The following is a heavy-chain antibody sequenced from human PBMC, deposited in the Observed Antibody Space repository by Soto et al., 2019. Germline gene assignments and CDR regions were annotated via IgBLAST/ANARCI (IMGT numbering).Heavy chain of an antibody. CDR2: TYYRSKWYN. CDR1: GDSVSSNSAA. Sequence: PSQTLSLTCAISGDSVSSNSAAWNWIRQSPSRGLEWLGRTYYRSKWYNDYAVSVKSRITINPDTSKNQFSLQLNSVTPEDTAVYYCARDKMAAAGKAPDKDWFDPGGRGPLVTVSS. V-gene: IGHV6-1*01. D-gene: IGHD6-13*01. CDR3: ARDKMAAAGKAPDKDWFDP. J-gene: IGHJ5*02.